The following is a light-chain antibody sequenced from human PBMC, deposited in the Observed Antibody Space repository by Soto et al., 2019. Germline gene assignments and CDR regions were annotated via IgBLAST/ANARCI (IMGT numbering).Light chain of an antibody. CDR3: SSYTSSSTVV. V-gene: IGLV2-14*01. CDR1: SSDFGAYNS. J-gene: IGLJ2*01. CDR2: EVT. Sequence: VRTQPAWVSVSPGQSIAISRTGTSSDFGAYNSVSWYQQHPGEAPKLLIYEVTNRPSGVSNRFSGSKSGNTASLAISGLQAEDEADYYCSSYTSSSTVVFGGGTKVTVL.